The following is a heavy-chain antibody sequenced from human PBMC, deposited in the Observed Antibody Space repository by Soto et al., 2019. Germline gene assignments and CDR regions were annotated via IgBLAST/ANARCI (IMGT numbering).Heavy chain of an antibody. D-gene: IGHD2-2*01. V-gene: IGHV1-46*03. Sequence: ASVKVSCKASGYTFTSYFMHWVRQAPGQGLEWMGIINPSGGSTTYAQQFQGRVTMTRDTSASTVYMELNSLRPEDTAVYYCARSRSTRCSFDYWGQGTLVTVSS. CDR1: GYTFTSYF. CDR2: INPSGGST. J-gene: IGHJ4*01. CDR3: ARSRSTRCSFDY.